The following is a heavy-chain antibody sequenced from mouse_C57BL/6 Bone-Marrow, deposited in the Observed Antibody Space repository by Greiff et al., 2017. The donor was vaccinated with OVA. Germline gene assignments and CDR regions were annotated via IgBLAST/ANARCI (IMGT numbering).Heavy chain of an antibody. J-gene: IGHJ3*01. CDR3: AREGDYGSSH. CDR2: IDPYDSYT. CDR1: GYTFTSYW. D-gene: IGHD1-1*01. V-gene: IGHV1-69*01. Sequence: QVQLQQPGAELVMPGASVKLSCKASGYTFTSYWMHWVKQRPGQGLEWIGEIDPYDSYTNYNQKFKGKSTLTVDKSSSTAYMQLSSLTSEDSAVYYCAREGDYGSSHWGQGTLVTVSA.